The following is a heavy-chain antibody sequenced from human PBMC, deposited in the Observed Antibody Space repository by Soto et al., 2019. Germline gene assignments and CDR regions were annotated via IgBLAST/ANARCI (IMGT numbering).Heavy chain of an antibody. CDR2: INAGNGET. CDR1: GYTFTSYA. D-gene: IGHD6-13*01. Sequence: AAVKVSCKASGYTFTSYAIHWVRQAPGHRLEWLEWINAGNGETRYPQEFQDRVTITMDTSASTTYMELSSLRSEDTSVYYCARDYRSSWDYWGQGTQVTVSS. V-gene: IGHV1-3*01. CDR3: ARDYRSSWDY. J-gene: IGHJ4*02.